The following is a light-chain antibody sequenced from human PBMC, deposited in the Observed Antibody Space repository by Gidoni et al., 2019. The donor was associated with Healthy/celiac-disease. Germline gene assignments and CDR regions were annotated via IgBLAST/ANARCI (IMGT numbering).Light chain of an antibody. CDR2: KAS. Sequence: DIQMTLSPSTMSASVGDRVTITCRASQRISRGLAWYQQKPGKAPKLLIYKASSLESGVPSRFSGSGSGTEFTLTISSLQPDDFATYYCQQYNSYPWTFGQGTKVEIK. J-gene: IGKJ1*01. CDR3: QQYNSYPWT. V-gene: IGKV1-5*03. CDR1: QRISRG.